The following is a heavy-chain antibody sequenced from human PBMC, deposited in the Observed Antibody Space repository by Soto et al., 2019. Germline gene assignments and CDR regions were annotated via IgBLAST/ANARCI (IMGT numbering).Heavy chain of an antibody. CDR3: AKLVNDYIWGSYAFDI. CDR1: GFTFDDYA. D-gene: IGHD3-16*01. Sequence: EVQLVESGGGLVQPGRSLRLSCAASGFTFDDYAMHWVRQAPGKGLEWVSGISWNSGSIGYADSVKGRFTITRDNAKNSLYLQMNSLRAEDTVLYYCAKLVNDYIWGSYAFDIWGQGTMVTVSS. J-gene: IGHJ3*02. CDR2: ISWNSGSI. V-gene: IGHV3-9*01.